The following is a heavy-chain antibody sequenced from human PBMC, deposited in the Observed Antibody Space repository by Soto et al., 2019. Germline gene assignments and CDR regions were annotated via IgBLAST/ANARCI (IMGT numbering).Heavy chain of an antibody. D-gene: IGHD2-21*01. CDR1: GFTFSNYG. V-gene: IGHV3-33*01. Sequence: QVQLVESGGGVVQPGGSLRLSCSASGFTFSNYGMHWVRQAPGKGLEWVAVIWYDGNNKYYADSVKGRFTISRENSNNTLYVPMTSLRAEDTAVYYCARGLHSLFDYWGQGTLGTVSS. J-gene: IGHJ4*02. CDR2: IWYDGNNK. CDR3: ARGLHSLFDY.